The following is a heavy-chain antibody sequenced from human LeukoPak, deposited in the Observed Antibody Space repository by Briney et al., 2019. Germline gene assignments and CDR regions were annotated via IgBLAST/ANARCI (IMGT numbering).Heavy chain of an antibody. CDR2: ISFSSDTI. J-gene: IGHJ4*02. CDR3: ARDRTYYDTSGHGL. V-gene: IGHV3-48*01. Sequence: GGSLRLSCAASGFTFSSYSINWVRQAPGKGLEWVSYISFSSDTIYYADSVKGRFTISRDNAKNSLYLQMNSLRAEDTAVYYCARDRTYYDTSGHGLWGQGTLVTVSS. D-gene: IGHD3-22*01. CDR1: GFTFSSYS.